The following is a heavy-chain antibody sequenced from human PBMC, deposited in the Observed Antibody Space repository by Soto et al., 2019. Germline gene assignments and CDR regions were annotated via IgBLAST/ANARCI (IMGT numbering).Heavy chain of an antibody. V-gene: IGHV1-2*02. D-gene: IGHD2-15*01. J-gene: IGHJ6*02. CDR1: GYTFTGYH. CDR2: INPNSGGT. CDR3: SADRPDIGVGWWV. Sequence: ASVKVSCKASGYTFTGYHMHWVRQAPGQGLEWMGWINPNSGGTNYAQNFRGRVAITRDTSTATAYIELTGLTSEDTAVYFCSADRPDIGVGWWVWGQGTTVTVSS.